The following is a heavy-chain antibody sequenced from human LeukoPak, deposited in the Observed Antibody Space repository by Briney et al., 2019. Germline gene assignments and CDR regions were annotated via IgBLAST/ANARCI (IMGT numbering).Heavy chain of an antibody. J-gene: IGHJ5*02. Sequence: ASVKVSCKASGYTFTGYYMHWVRQATGQGLEWMGWMNPNSGNTGYARKFQGRVTMTRNTSISTAYMELSSLRSEDTAVYYCAREANYYDSSGYQNWFDPWGQGTLVTVSS. D-gene: IGHD3-22*01. CDR3: AREANYYDSSGYQNWFDP. CDR2: MNPNSGNT. CDR1: GYTFTGYY. V-gene: IGHV1-8*02.